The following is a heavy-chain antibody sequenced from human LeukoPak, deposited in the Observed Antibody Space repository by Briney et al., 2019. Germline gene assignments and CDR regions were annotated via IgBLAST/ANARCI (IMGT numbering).Heavy chain of an antibody. CDR3: ARIVGSTGGES. J-gene: IGHJ3*01. CDR2: IIAIFGTT. Sequence: SVKVSCEASGGTVSNFVISWVRQAPGQGLEWMGGIIAIFGTTNYAQKFQGRVTITADKSTRTTYMELSSLRSEDTAVYYCARIVGSTGGESWGQGTMVTVSS. D-gene: IGHD1-26*01. CDR1: GGTVSNFV. V-gene: IGHV1-69*06.